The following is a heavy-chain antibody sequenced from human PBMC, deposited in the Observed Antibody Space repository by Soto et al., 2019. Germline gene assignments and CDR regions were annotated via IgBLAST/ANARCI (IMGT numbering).Heavy chain of an antibody. CDR2: FDPEDGET. J-gene: IGHJ4*02. CDR3: ATVAYYYDSSGYFHFDY. Sequence: ASLKVSCKVSGYTLTELSMHWVRQAPGKGLEWMGGFDPEDGETIYAQKFQGRVTMTEDTSTDTAYMELSSLRSEDTAVYYCATVAYYYDSSGYFHFDYWGQGTLVTVSS. V-gene: IGHV1-24*01. D-gene: IGHD3-22*01. CDR1: GYTLTELS.